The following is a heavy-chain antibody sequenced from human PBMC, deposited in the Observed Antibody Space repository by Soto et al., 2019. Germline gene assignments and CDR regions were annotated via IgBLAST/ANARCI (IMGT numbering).Heavy chain of an antibody. J-gene: IGHJ4*02. D-gene: IGHD3-9*01. Sequence: PSQTLSLTCAISVDSVSSNSAVWNWIRQSPSRGLEWLGRTYYRSQWHYEYAVFVQSRISIDPDTSKNQFSLQLNSVTPEDTAVYYCVRLVGNSWLDHWGQGTLVTVSS. V-gene: IGHV6-1*01. CDR1: VDSVSSNSAV. CDR2: TYYRSQWHY. CDR3: VRLVGNSWLDH.